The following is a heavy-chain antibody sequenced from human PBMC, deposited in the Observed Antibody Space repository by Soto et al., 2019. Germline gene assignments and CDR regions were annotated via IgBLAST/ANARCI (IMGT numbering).Heavy chain of an antibody. CDR3: ERGFVLRFAEVSRLRGYYYYMVV. CDR2: INDSGNI. Sequence: QVQLQQWGAGLLKPSETLSLTCAVYGGSFSGYQWSWIRQTPGKGLEWIGEINDSGNINYNPSLKSRVSICVDTAKKQISPKLSSVTAADTAVYYCERGFVLRFAEVSRLRGYYYYMVVVGKGTTVTV. D-gene: IGHD3-10*01. CDR1: GGSFSGYQ. V-gene: IGHV4-34*01. J-gene: IGHJ6*03.